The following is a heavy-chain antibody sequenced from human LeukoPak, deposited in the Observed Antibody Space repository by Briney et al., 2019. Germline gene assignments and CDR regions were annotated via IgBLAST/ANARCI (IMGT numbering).Heavy chain of an antibody. CDR2: IGTAGDT. J-gene: IGHJ4*02. CDR3: ARGVKYGSGWYALYDY. CDR1: GFTFSSYD. V-gene: IGHV3-13*01. Sequence: GGSLRLSCAASGFTFSSYDMQWVRQATGKGMEWVSAIGTAGDTYYPGSVKGRFTISRENAKNSMYLQMNSLRAGDTAVYYCARGVKYGSGWYALYDYWGQGTLVTVSS. D-gene: IGHD6-19*01.